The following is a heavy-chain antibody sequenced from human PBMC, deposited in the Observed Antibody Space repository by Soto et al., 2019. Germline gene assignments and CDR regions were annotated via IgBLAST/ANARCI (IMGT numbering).Heavy chain of an antibody. CDR3: AHTLPPWGGMDV. Sequence: QITLKEAGPTLVKPTQTLTLTCTFSGFSLSTSGVGVGWIRQPPGKALEWLALIYWDDDKRYSPSLKRRLTITKDTSKNQVVLTMTSMDPVDTATYYCAHTLPPWGGMDVWGQGTTVTVSS. V-gene: IGHV2-5*02. J-gene: IGHJ6*02. CDR2: IYWDDDK. CDR1: GFSLSTSGVG. D-gene: IGHD7-27*01.